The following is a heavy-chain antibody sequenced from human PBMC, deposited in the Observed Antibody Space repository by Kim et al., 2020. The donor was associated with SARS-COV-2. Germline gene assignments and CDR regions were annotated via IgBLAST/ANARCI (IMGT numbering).Heavy chain of an antibody. D-gene: IGHD1-26*01. Sequence: GGSLRLSCAASGFTVNDAHIIWVRQAPGKGLEWVSLVYGSGATHYADSVKGRFIISRDNSKNSVSLQMTSLRADDTAVYYCMGAGGYSYWGQGTLVTVSS. V-gene: IGHV3-66*01. CDR2: VYGSGAT. J-gene: IGHJ4*02. CDR3: MGAGGYSY. CDR1: GFTVNDAH.